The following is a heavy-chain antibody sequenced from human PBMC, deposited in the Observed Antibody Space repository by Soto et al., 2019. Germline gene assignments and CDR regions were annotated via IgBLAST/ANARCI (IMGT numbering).Heavy chain of an antibody. CDR3: AKDRYYYGSGPLNWFDP. V-gene: IGHV3-23*01. Sequence: PGGSLRLSCAASGFTFSSYAMSWVRQAPGKGLEWVSAISGSGGSTYYADYVKGRFTISRDNSKNTLYLQMNSLRAEDTAVYYCAKDRYYYGSGPLNWFDPWGQGTLVTVSS. D-gene: IGHD3-10*01. CDR1: GFTFSSYA. J-gene: IGHJ5*02. CDR2: ISGSGGST.